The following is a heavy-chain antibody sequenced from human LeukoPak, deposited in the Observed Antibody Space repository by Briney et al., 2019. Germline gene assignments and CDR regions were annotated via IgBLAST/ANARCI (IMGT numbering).Heavy chain of an antibody. Sequence: SETLSLTCTVSGDSISSSNSYWGWIRQPPGKGLEWIGSIYYSGNTYYNASLKSRVTISVDTSKNQFSLKLSSVTAADTAVYYCARSMGEAVAGIYYYYYYMDVWGKGTTVTVSS. D-gene: IGHD6-19*01. V-gene: IGHV4-39*01. CDR2: IYYSGNT. J-gene: IGHJ6*03. CDR3: ARSMGEAVAGIYYYYYYMDV. CDR1: GDSISSSNSY.